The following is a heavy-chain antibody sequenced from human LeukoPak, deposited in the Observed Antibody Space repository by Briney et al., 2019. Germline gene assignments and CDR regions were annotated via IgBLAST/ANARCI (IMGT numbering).Heavy chain of an antibody. J-gene: IGHJ5*02. CDR1: GYSISSGYY. CDR2: IYHSGST. V-gene: IGHV4-38-2*02. CDR3: ARHPKIAARIDP. D-gene: IGHD6-6*01. Sequence: ETLSLTCTVSGYSISSGYYWGWIRQPPGKGLEWIGSIYHSGSTNYNPSLKSRVTISVDTSKNQFSLKLSSVTAADTAVYYCARHPKIAARIDPWGQGTLVTVSS.